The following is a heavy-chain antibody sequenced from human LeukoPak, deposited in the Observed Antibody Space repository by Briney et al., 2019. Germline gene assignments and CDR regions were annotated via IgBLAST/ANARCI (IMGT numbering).Heavy chain of an antibody. CDR2: IYYSGST. V-gene: IGHV4-39*01. D-gene: IGHD6-19*01. CDR3: ARLLVGYSSGWFLNDAFDI. CDR1: RVSISSSSND. J-gene: IGHJ3*02. Sequence: PSETLSLTCTVSRVSISSSSNDWGWIRQPPGKGLEWSGSIYYSGSTYYNPSLKSRVTISVDTSKNQFSLKLSSVTAADTAVYYCARLLVGYSSGWFLNDAFDIWGQGTMVTVSS.